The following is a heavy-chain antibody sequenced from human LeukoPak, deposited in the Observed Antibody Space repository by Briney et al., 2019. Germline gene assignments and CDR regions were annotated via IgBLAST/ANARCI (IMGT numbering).Heavy chain of an antibody. CDR3: AKGGVYGDYYFDY. V-gene: IGHV3-23*01. CDR2: ISGSGGST. J-gene: IGHJ4*02. D-gene: IGHD4-17*01. CDR1: GFTLSSYA. Sequence: GGSLRLSCAASGFTLSSYAVSWVRQAPGKGLEWVSVISGSGGSTYYADSVKGRFTISGDNSKNTVYLQMNSLRAEDTALYYYAKGGVYGDYYFDYWGQGTLVTVSS.